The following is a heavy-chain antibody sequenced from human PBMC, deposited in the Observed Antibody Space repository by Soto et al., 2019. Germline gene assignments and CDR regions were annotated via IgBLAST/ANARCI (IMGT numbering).Heavy chain of an antibody. CDR2: IDPGDTYA. Sequence: GESLKISCTGFGYTFTTFWISWVRQMPGKGLEWMGRIDPGDTYATYSPAFPGHVTISADKATSTAYLQWSSLKASGTAMYFCARIYCTTTTCDSWFDPWGQGTLVTVSS. CDR1: GYTFTTFW. CDR3: ARIYCTTTTCDSWFDP. J-gene: IGHJ5*02. D-gene: IGHD2-2*01. V-gene: IGHV5-10-1*01.